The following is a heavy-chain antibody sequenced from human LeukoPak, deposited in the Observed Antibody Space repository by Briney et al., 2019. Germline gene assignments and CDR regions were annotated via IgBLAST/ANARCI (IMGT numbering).Heavy chain of an antibody. CDR1: GFTFSSYW. J-gene: IGHJ4*02. V-gene: IGHV3-74*01. Sequence: GGSLRLSCAASGFTFSSYWMHWVRQAPGKGLMWVSRINSDGSSTSYADSVKGRFTISRDNSKNTLYLQMNSLRAEDTAVYYCAREKIDYGDYLDYWGQGTLVTVSS. D-gene: IGHD4-17*01. CDR3: AREKIDYGDYLDY. CDR2: INSDGSST.